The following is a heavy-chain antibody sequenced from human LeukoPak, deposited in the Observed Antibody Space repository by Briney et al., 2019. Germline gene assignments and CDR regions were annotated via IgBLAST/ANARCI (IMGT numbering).Heavy chain of an antibody. V-gene: IGHV1-69*05. Sequence: ASVKVSCKASGYTFTDYFMNWMRQATGQGLEWMGGIIPIFGTANYAQKFQGRVTITTDESTSTAYMELSSLRSEDTAVYYCAREMRGGYFDYWGQGTLVTVSS. J-gene: IGHJ4*02. CDR1: GYTFTDYF. CDR2: IIPIFGTA. D-gene: IGHD3-16*01. CDR3: AREMRGGYFDY.